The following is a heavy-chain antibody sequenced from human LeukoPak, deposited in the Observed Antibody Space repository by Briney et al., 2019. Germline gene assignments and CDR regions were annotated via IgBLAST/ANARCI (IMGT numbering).Heavy chain of an antibody. Sequence: HPGGSLRLSCAASGFTFSSYWMHWVRQAPGKGLVWISRINTDGSGTYYADSLKDRFTISRDNAKSTLYLQMNSLRADDTAVYYCVTPPRDYSFFGNWGQGSLVTVSS. V-gene: IGHV3-74*01. D-gene: IGHD2-15*01. CDR2: INTDGSGT. CDR3: VTPPRDYSFFGN. CDR1: GFTFSSYW. J-gene: IGHJ4*02.